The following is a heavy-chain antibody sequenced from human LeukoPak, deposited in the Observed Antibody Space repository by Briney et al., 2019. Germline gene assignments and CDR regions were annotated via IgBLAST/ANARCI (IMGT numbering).Heavy chain of an antibody. J-gene: IGHJ3*02. V-gene: IGHV4-59*01. CDR1: GGSLSSYS. CDR3: ARRHSSGWYRDAFDI. Sequence: SETLSLTCTVSGGSLSSYSWSWIRQPPGKGLEWIGYIYYSGSTNYNPSLKSRVTISRDTSKNQFSLKLSSVTAADTAVYYCARRHSSGWYRDAFDIWGQGTMVTVSS. D-gene: IGHD6-19*01. CDR2: IYYSGST.